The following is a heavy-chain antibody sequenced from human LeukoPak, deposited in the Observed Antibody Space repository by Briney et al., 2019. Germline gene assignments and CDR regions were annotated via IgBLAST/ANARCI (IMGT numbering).Heavy chain of an antibody. V-gene: IGHV1-2*02. CDR3: ATLYGDYVASDY. J-gene: IGHJ4*02. Sequence: GASVKVSCKASGYSFTVYYTHWVRQAPGQGLEWMGWINPNSGGTNYAQKFLGRVTMTRDTSISTAYMELSWLRSDDTAVYYCATLYGDYVASDYWGQGTLVTVSS. D-gene: IGHD4-17*01. CDR2: INPNSGGT. CDR1: GYSFTVYY.